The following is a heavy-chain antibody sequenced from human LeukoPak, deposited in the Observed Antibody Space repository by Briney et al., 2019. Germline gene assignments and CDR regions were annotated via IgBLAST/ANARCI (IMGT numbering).Heavy chain of an antibody. CDR2: ISGSGGST. Sequence: PGGSLRLSCAASGFTFSSYAMSWVRQAPGKGLEWVSAISGSGGSTYYADSVKGWFTISRDNSKNTLYLQMNSLRAEDTAVYYCAKDLYGYVSNWFDPWGQGTLVTVSS. CDR1: GFTFSSYA. V-gene: IGHV3-23*01. CDR3: AKDLYGYVSNWFDP. J-gene: IGHJ5*02. D-gene: IGHD5-12*01.